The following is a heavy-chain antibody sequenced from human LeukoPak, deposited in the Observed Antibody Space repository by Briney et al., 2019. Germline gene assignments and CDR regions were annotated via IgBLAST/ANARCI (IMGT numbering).Heavy chain of an antibody. J-gene: IGHJ4*02. Sequence: ASVKVSCKASGYTVTGYYMHWVRQAPGQGLEWMGRINPNSGGTNYAQKFQGRVTMTRDTSISTAYMELSRLRSDDTAVYYCARARRVGATVYYFDYWGQGTLVTVSS. CDR2: INPNSGGT. V-gene: IGHV1-2*06. CDR1: GYTVTGYY. CDR3: ARARRVGATVYYFDY. D-gene: IGHD1-26*01.